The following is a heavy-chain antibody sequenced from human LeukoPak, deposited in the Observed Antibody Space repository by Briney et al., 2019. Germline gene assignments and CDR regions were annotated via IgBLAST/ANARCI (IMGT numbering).Heavy chain of an antibody. CDR2: IKHSGST. CDR1: GGSFSGYY. J-gene: IGHJ4*02. Sequence: PSETLSLTCAVYGGSFSGYYWSWIRQPPGKGLEWMGEIKHSGSTNYNPSLKSRVTISVDTSKNQFSLKLSSVTAADTAVYYCAQAKAARSPISWSGSYRAHYDYWGQGTPVTVSS. CDR3: AQAKAARSPISWSGSYRAHYDY. V-gene: IGHV4-34*01. D-gene: IGHD3-10*01.